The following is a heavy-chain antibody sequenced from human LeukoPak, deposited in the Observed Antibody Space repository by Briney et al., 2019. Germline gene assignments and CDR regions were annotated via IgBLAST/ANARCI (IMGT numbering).Heavy chain of an antibody. J-gene: IGHJ6*02. CDR2: INSDGSST. CDR3: ARAAIVVVPAATERYYYYYGMDV. Sequence: GGSLRLSCAASGFTFISYWMHWVRQAPGKGLVWVSRINSDGSSTSYADSVKGRLTISRDNAKSTLYLQMNSLRAEDTAVYYCARAAIVVVPAATERYYYYYGMDVWGQATTVTVSS. D-gene: IGHD2-2*01. CDR1: GFTFISYW. V-gene: IGHV3-74*01.